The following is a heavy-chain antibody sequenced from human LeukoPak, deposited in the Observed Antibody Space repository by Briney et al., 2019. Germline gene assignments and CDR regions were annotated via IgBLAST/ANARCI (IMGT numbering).Heavy chain of an antibody. V-gene: IGHV3-48*01. CDR3: ARTFAYDFWSGSQLNDAFDI. J-gene: IGHJ3*02. CDR1: GFTFSSYS. Sequence: GGSLRLSCAASGFTFSSYSMNWVRQAPGKGLGWVSYISSSSSTIYYADSVKGRFTISRDNAKNSLYLQMNSLRAEDTAVYYCARTFAYDFWSGSQLNDAFDIWGQGTMVTVSS. CDR2: ISSSSSTI. D-gene: IGHD3-3*01.